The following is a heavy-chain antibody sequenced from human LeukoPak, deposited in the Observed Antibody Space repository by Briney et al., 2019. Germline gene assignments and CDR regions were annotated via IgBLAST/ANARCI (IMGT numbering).Heavy chain of an antibody. Sequence: SETLSLTCTVSGGSISSYYWSWIRQPAGKGLEWIGRIYTSGSTNYNPSLKSRVTMSVDTSKNQFSLKLSSVTAADTAVYYCARALDYYGSGSTFDYWGQGTLVTVSS. CDR2: IYTSGST. V-gene: IGHV4-4*07. CDR1: GGSISSYY. D-gene: IGHD3-10*01. CDR3: ARALDYYGSGSTFDY. J-gene: IGHJ4*02.